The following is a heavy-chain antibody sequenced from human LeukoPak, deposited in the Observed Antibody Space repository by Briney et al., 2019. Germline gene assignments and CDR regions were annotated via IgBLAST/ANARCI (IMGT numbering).Heavy chain of an antibody. CDR1: GGTFNTSP. CDR3: ARVHDGSGSYYTPPFDY. CDR2: INPNSGGT. D-gene: IGHD3-10*01. V-gene: IGHV1-2*02. J-gene: IGHJ4*02. Sequence: GASVKVSCKASGGTFNTSPLSWLRQAPGQGLEWMGWINPNSGGTNYAQKFQGRVTMTRDTSISTAYMELSRLRSDDTAVYYCARVHDGSGSYYTPPFDYWGQGTLVTVSS.